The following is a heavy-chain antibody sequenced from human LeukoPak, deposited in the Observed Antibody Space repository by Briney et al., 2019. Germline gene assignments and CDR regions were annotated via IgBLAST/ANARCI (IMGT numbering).Heavy chain of an antibody. Sequence: GGSLRLSCPASGFPFSNYWMSWVRQAPGKGLEWVANIKEDGSEKYYVDSVKGRFTISRDNSKNSLYLQMNSLRAEDTAVYYCARRYSSGWFYCGQGTLVTVSS. J-gene: IGHJ4*02. CDR1: GFPFSNYW. V-gene: IGHV3-7*04. CDR2: IKEDGSEK. CDR3: ARRYSSGWFY. D-gene: IGHD6-19*01.